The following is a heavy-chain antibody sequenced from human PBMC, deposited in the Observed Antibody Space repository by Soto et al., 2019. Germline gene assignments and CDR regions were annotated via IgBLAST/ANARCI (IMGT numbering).Heavy chain of an antibody. V-gene: IGHV4-34*01. CDR1: GGSFSGYY. CDR2: INHSGGT. D-gene: IGHD2-2*01. CDR3: ARALPVSRYCISIDCPRSGMDV. Sequence: SETLSFTCAVYGGSFSGYYWSWFRQPPGKGLEWIAEINHSGGTNYNPSLKSRVTISVDTSKNYFSLKLSFVTAADTAVYYCARALPVSRYCISIDCPRSGMDVWGQGTTVTVSS. J-gene: IGHJ6*02.